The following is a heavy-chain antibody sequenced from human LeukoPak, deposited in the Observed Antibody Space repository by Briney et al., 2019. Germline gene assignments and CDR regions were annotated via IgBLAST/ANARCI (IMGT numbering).Heavy chain of an antibody. Sequence: PGGSLRLSCAASGFTFDDYAMHWVRQAPGKGLEWVSGISWNSGSIGYADSVKGRFTISRDNAKNSLYLQMNSLRAEDTAVYYCARDSTGYWYFDLWGRGTLVSVSS. J-gene: IGHJ2*01. V-gene: IGHV3-9*01. CDR2: ISWNSGSI. CDR3: ARDSTGYWYFDL. CDR1: GFTFDDYA.